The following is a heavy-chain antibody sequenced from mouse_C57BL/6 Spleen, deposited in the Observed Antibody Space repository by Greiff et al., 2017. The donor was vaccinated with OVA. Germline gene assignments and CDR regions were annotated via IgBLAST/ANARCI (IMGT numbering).Heavy chain of an antibody. Sequence: VKLVESGPGLVAPSQSLSITCTVSGFSLTSYGVDWVRQSPGKGLEWLGVIWGVGSTNYNSALKSRLSISKDNSKSQVFLKMNSLQTDDTAMYYCARSQKNHMDYWGQGTSVTVSS. CDR2: IWGVGST. J-gene: IGHJ4*01. CDR1: GFSLTSYG. CDR3: ARSQKNHMDY. V-gene: IGHV2-6*01.